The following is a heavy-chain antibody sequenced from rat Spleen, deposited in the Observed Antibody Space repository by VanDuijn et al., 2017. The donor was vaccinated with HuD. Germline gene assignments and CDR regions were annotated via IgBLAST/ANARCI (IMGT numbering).Heavy chain of an antibody. V-gene: IGHV5-19*01. D-gene: IGHD1-9*01. Sequence: EVQLVESGGGLVQPGRSLKLSCAASGFTFSNYGMHWIRQAPTKGLEWVASISPTGGSTSYRDSVKGRFTISRDNAKSTLYLQMNSLRSEDTATYYCARGYGYNYWYFDFWGPGTMVTVSS. CDR2: ISPTGGST. J-gene: IGHJ1*01. CDR3: ARGYGYNYWYFDF. CDR1: GFTFSNYG.